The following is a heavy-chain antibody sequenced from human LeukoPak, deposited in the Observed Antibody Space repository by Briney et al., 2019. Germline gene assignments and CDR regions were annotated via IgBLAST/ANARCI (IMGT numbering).Heavy chain of an antibody. D-gene: IGHD2-21*01. Sequence: SETLSLTCTVSGYSISSGYYWGWIRQPPGKGLEWIGSIYHSGSTYYNPSLKSRVTISVDTSKNQFSLKLSSVTAADTAVYYCARLVAIGVFYYFDYWGQGTQVTVSS. CDR1: GYSISSGYY. CDR3: ARLVAIGVFYYFDY. V-gene: IGHV4-38-2*02. J-gene: IGHJ4*02. CDR2: IYHSGST.